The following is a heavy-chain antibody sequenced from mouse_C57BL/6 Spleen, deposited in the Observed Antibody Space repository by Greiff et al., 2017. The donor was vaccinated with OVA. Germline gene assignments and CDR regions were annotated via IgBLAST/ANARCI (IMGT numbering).Heavy chain of an antibody. J-gene: IGHJ4*01. CDR1: GFTFSSYA. CDR3: ARAGYSRPMDY. V-gene: IGHV5-4*01. CDR2: ISDGGSYT. Sequence: EVQVVESGGGLVKPGGSLKLSCAASGFTFSSYAMSWVRQTPEKRLEWVATISDGGSYTYYPDNVKGRFTISRDNAKNNLYLQMSHLKSEDTAMYYCARAGYSRPMDYWGQGTSVTVSS. D-gene: IGHD2-3*01.